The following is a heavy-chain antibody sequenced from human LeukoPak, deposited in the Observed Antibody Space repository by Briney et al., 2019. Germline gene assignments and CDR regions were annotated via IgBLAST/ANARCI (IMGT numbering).Heavy chain of an antibody. J-gene: IGHJ4*02. CDR1: GFTFSSYG. CDR3: AKDLAHYDSSGYYPY. D-gene: IGHD3-22*01. V-gene: IGHV3-23*01. Sequence: GGTLRLSCAASGFTFSSYGMSWVRQAPGKGLEWVSAISGSGGSTYYADSVKGRFTISRDNSKNTLYLQMNSLRAEDTAVYYCAKDLAHYDSSGYYPYWGQGTLVTVSS. CDR2: ISGSGGST.